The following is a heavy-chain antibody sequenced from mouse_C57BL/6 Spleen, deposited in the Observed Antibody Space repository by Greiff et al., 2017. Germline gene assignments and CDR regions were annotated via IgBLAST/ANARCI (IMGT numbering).Heavy chain of an antibody. CDR3: ARGGLDYDEAWFAY. Sequence: QVQLQQPGAELVRPGSSVKLSCKASGYTFTSYWMHWVKQRPIQGLEWIGNIDPSDSETHYNQKFKDKATLTVDKSSSTAYMQLSSLTSEDSAVYYCARGGLDYDEAWFAYWGQGTLVTVSA. CDR1: GYTFTSYW. CDR2: IDPSDSET. D-gene: IGHD2-4*01. J-gene: IGHJ3*01. V-gene: IGHV1-52*01.